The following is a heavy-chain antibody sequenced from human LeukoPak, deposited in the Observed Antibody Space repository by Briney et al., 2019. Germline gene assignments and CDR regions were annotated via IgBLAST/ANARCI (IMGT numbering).Heavy chain of an antibody. Sequence: PSATLSLTCTVSGGSISSYYWSSVRQPPGKGLEWIGYIYYSGSTNYNPSLKSRVTISVDTSKNQFSLKQSSVTAADTAVYYCAGSIAVAGIDYWGQGTLVTVSS. CDR3: AGSIAVAGIDY. D-gene: IGHD6-19*01. CDR1: GGSISSYY. J-gene: IGHJ4*02. V-gene: IGHV4-59*01. CDR2: IYYSGST.